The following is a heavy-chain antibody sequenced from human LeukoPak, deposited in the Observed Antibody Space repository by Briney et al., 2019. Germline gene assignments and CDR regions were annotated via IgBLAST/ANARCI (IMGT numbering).Heavy chain of an antibody. CDR3: ARGSRGNFDY. Sequence: GGSLRLSCAASEFTFSSYTMNWVRQAPGKGLEWVSSISSNNNYIYYADSVKGRFTISRDNAKSSLYLQMNSLRAEDTAVYYCARGSRGNFDYWGQGTLVTVSS. CDR1: EFTFSSYT. CDR2: ISSNNNYI. V-gene: IGHV3-21*01. J-gene: IGHJ4*02. D-gene: IGHD4-23*01.